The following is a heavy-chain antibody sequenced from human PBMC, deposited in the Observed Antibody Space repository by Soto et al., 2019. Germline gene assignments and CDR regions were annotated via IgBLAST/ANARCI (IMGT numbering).Heavy chain of an antibody. V-gene: IGHV4-30-4*01. CDR1: GGSISSTDYY. CDR2: IYYSGSS. Sequence: PSETLSLTCTVSGGSISSTDYYWSWIRQPPGKGLEWIGYIYYSGSSYYNPALKSRITISVDTSKNQFSLKLDSVTAADTAVYYCARDRTHITGSYSRLDYWGQGTLVTVSS. CDR3: ARDRTHITGSYSRLDY. J-gene: IGHJ4*02. D-gene: IGHD1-20*01.